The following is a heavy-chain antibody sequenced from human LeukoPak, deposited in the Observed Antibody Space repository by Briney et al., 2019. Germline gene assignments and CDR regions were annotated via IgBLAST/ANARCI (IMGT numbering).Heavy chain of an antibody. Sequence: GGSLRLSCAASGFTFSSYAMSWVRQAPGKGLEWVSYISSSGSTIYYADSVKGRFTISRDNAKNSLYLQMNSLRAEDTAVYYCARDPEGSTVLYNWFDPWGQGTLVTVSS. V-gene: IGHV3-48*03. CDR1: GFTFSSYA. D-gene: IGHD3-10*01. J-gene: IGHJ5*02. CDR3: ARDPEGSTVLYNWFDP. CDR2: ISSSGSTI.